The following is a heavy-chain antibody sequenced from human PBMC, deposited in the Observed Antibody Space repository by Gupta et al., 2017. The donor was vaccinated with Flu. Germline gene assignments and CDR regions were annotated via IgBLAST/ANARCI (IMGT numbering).Heavy chain of an antibody. J-gene: IGHJ4*03. CDR2: GRENAHRDTT. D-gene: IGHD3-16*01. CDR3: DKVSIQALGALDI. Sequence: EVQLVAFGGVFVQPGGSLRLSCSSSGFTFSDHYMDWVLQAPGKGLEWIGRGRENAHRDTTEYGASVNDRFSRSRDDAENSLYPQMNSLKTEDTAMDHGDKVSIQALGALDIWGQGTLVTVSS. CDR1: GFTFSDHY. V-gene: IGHV3-72*01.